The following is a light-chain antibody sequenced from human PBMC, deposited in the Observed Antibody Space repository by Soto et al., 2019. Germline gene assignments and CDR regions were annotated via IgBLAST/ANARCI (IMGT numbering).Light chain of an antibody. J-gene: IGLJ1*01. V-gene: IGLV2-14*01. CDR1: SSDVGGYNY. CDR3: SSYTSSSSLYV. CDR2: EVS. Sequence: QSVLTQPASVSGSPGQSITISCTGTSSDVGGYNYVSWYQQHPGTAPKLMIYEVSNRPSGLSNRFSGSKSGNTASLTISGLQAEDEADYYCSSYTSSSSLYVLGTGTQLTVL.